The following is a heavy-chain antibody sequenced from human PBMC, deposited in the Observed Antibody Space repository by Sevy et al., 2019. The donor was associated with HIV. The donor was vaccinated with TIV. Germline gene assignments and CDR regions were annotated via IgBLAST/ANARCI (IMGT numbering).Heavy chain of an antibody. CDR1: GFTFSSYW. V-gene: IGHV3-74*01. Sequence: GGSLRLSCAASGFTFSSYWMHWVRQAPGKGLVWVSRINSDGSSKSYADSVKGRFTISRDNAKNTLYLQMNSLRAEDMAVYYCARDPYDLEAFDIWGQGTMVTVSS. D-gene: IGHD5-12*01. CDR3: ARDPYDLEAFDI. J-gene: IGHJ3*02. CDR2: INSDGSSK.